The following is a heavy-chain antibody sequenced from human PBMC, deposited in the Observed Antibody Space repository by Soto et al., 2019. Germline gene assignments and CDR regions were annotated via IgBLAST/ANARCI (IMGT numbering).Heavy chain of an antibody. CDR3: ARSRGHIVVVVAASNDAFEI. CDR1: GGTFSSYT. V-gene: IGHV1-69*02. CDR2: IIPILGIA. J-gene: IGHJ3*02. Sequence: ASVKVSCKASGGTFSSYTISWVRQAPGQGLEWMGRIIPILGIANYAQKFQGRVTITADKSTSTAYMELSSLRSEDTAVYYCARSRGHIVVVVAASNDAFEIWGQGTMVTVSS. D-gene: IGHD2-15*01.